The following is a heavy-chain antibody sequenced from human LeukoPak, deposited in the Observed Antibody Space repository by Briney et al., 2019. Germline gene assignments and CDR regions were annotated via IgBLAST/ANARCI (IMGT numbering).Heavy chain of an antibody. CDR3: ARLNPGYVTAPHDS. D-gene: IGHD3-16*01. J-gene: IGHJ5*01. V-gene: IGHV4-39*01. Sequence: SETLSLTCTVSGGSITAGNHHWGWNRQPPGKGLEWIGSVYYSGSIFSDTSHKSRVTISGDTSKNQFSLSLSSVTAADTAVYYCARLNPGYVTAPHDSWGQGMLVTVSS. CDR1: GGSITAGNHH. CDR2: VYYSGSI.